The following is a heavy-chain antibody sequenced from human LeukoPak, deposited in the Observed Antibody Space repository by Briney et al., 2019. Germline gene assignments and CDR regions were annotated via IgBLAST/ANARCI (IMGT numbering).Heavy chain of an antibody. CDR3: ARDLPPYYFDY. V-gene: IGHV1-69*04. CDR2: IIPILGIA. CDR1: GGIFSSYA. Sequence: SVKVSCKASGGIFSSYAISWVRQAPGQGLEWMGRIIPILGIANYAQKFQGRVTITADKSTSTAYMDLSSLRSEDTAVYYCARDLPPYYFDYWGQRTLVTVSS. J-gene: IGHJ4*02.